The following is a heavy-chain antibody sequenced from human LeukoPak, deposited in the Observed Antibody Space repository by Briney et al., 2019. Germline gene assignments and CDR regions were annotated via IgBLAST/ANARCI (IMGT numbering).Heavy chain of an antibody. J-gene: IGHJ4*02. CDR3: VKNSGWYRLDC. CDR1: GFTFSSYW. CDR2: INHNGDVN. D-gene: IGHD6-13*01. V-gene: IGHV3-7*03. Sequence: GGSLRLSCAASGFTFSSYWMNWARQAPGKGLEWVASINHNGDVNYYVDSVKGRFTISRDNAKNSLFLQMDSLRSEDTAVYYCVKNSGWYRLDCWGQGTLVTVSS.